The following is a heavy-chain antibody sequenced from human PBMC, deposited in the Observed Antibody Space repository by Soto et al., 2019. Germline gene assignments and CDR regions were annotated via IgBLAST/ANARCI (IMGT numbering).Heavy chain of an antibody. D-gene: IGHD2-15*01. J-gene: IGHJ4*02. V-gene: IGHV3-13*01. Sequence: VGSLRLSCEASGFTFSGFDMYWVRQPTGKGLEWVATIGTAGDTYYAVSVEGRFTISRDNAKNSLSLQMHSLRAGDTAVYFCARGQEVGAHFFDSWGQGTQVTVSS. CDR2: IGTAGDT. CDR1: GFTFSGFD. CDR3: ARGQEVGAHFFDS.